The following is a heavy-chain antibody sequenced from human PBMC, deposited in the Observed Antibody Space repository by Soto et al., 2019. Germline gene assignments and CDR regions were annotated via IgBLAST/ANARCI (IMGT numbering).Heavy chain of an antibody. J-gene: IGHJ4*01. CDR1: GFSLSSPIVS. Sequence: SGTTLVNPTETLTLTCIVSGFSLSSPIVSVRWISQPPGKAMEWLAHIFSNEEKSYGTSLKSRLTISKYTSKSQVVLTMTNMDPVDTATYYCARISTIARDFDYWGQGTLVTVLL. D-gene: IGHD2-21*01. V-gene: IGHV2-26*01. CDR2: IFSNEEK. CDR3: ARISTIARDFDY.